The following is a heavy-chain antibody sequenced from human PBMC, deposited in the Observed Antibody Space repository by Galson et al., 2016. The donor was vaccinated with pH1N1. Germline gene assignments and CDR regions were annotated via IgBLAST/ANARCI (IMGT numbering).Heavy chain of an antibody. CDR2: FHTSGST. V-gene: IGHV4-61*02. CDR3: AREADSSDSTGYYYKTFDY. CDR1: GVSVNSPTYY. J-gene: IGHJ4*02. Sequence: TLSLTCTVSGVSVNSPTYYWSWIRQPAGKGLEWIGRFHTSGSTNYKPSLNSRVTISLDASNNQFSLKLTSVTAADTAVYYCAREADSSDSTGYYYKTFDYWARESWSPSPQ. D-gene: IGHD3-22*01.